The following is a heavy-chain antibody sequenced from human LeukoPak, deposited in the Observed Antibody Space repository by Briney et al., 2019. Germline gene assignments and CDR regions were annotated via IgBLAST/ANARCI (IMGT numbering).Heavy chain of an antibody. CDR1: GGSISGSSYY. V-gene: IGHV4-39*07. CDR2: IYYSGST. D-gene: IGHD1-26*01. Sequence: PSETLSLTCTVSGGSISGSSYYWGWIRQPPGKGLEWIGSIYYSGSTNYNPSLKSRVTISVDTSKNQFSLKLSSVTAADTAVYYCARDIGSYYFDYWGQGTLVTVSS. CDR3: ARDIGSYYFDY. J-gene: IGHJ4*02.